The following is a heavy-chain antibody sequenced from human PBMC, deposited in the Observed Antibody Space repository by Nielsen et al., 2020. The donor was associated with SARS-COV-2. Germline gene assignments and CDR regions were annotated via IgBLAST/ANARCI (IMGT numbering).Heavy chain of an antibody. Sequence: GESLKISCAASGFTFSTYGMHWVRQAPGKGLEWAAAISYDGSNKYYVDSVKGRFTISRDNSKNTLYLQTSSLREEDTVVYYCAKDWTAIVVVPSGGVDYWGQGTLVTVSS. V-gene: IGHV3-30*18. D-gene: IGHD2-15*01. CDR3: AKDWTAIVVVPSGGVDY. CDR1: GFTFSTYG. J-gene: IGHJ4*02. CDR2: ISYDGSNK.